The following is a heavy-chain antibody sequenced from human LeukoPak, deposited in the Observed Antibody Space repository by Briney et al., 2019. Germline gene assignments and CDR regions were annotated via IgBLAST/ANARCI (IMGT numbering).Heavy chain of an antibody. CDR2: INPNSGGT. Sequence: ASVKVSCKASGYTFTGYYMHWVRQAPGQGLEWMGWINPNSGGTNYAQKFQGRVTITADKSTSTAYMELSSLRSEDTAVYYCASRHYDFWSGYYSSGDYWGQGTLVTVSS. D-gene: IGHD3-3*01. CDR1: GYTFTGYY. V-gene: IGHV1-2*02. J-gene: IGHJ4*02. CDR3: ASRHYDFWSGYYSSGDY.